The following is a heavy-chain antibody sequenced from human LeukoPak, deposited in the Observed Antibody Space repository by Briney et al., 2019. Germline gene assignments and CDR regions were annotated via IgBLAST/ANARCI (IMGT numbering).Heavy chain of an antibody. V-gene: IGHV1-18*01. CDR1: GYTLTSYG. CDR3: ARDGAITIFGVAPLEPDFDY. J-gene: IGHJ4*02. CDR2: ISAYNGNT. Sequence: ASVKVSCKASGYTLTSYGISWVRQAPGQGLEWMGWISAYNGNTNYAQKLQGRVTMTTDTSTSTAYMELRSLRSDDTAVYYCARDGAITIFGVAPLEPDFDYWAQGTLVTVSS. D-gene: IGHD3-3*01.